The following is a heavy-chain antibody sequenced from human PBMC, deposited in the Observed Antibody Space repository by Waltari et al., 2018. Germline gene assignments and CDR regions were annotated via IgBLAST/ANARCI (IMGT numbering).Heavy chain of an antibody. D-gene: IGHD3-16*01. CDR2: MYYTGNT. Sequence: QLHLHESGPGLVKPSETLSLTCTVSDGSIAGSSYYWGWIRQPPGKGLEWIGSMYYTGNTYYNPSLNSRVTISVDTSKNQFSLKLSSVTAADTAVYYCASGIPVTLGAFDIWGQGTMVTVSS. CDR1: DGSIAGSSYY. CDR3: ASGIPVTLGAFDI. J-gene: IGHJ3*02. V-gene: IGHV4-39*01.